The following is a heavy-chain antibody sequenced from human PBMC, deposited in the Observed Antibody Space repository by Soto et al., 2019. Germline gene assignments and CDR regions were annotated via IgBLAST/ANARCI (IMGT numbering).Heavy chain of an antibody. CDR2: ISYDGSNK. J-gene: IGHJ4*02. CDR3: AKEFTVDTAMYYFDY. V-gene: IGHV3-30*18. CDR1: GFTFSGYG. D-gene: IGHD5-18*01. Sequence: GGSLRLSCAASGFTFSGYGMHWVRQAPGKGLEWVAVISYDGSNKYYADSVKGRFTISRDNSKNTLYLQMNSLRAEDTAVYYCAKEFTVDTAMYYFDYWGQGTLVTVSS.